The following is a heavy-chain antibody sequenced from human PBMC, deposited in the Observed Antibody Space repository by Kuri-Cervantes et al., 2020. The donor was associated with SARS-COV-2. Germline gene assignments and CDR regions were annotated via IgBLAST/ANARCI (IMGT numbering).Heavy chain of an antibody. J-gene: IGHJ4*02. D-gene: IGHD6-6*01. CDR2: INPNSGGT. CDR1: GYTFTGYY. Sequence: ASVKVSCKASGYTFTGYYIHWARQAPGQGLEWMGWINPNSGGTNYTQKFQGRVTMTRDTSISTAYMELSRLRSDDTAVYYCAVEYSSSSGHQGDDYWVQGTLVTVSS. V-gene: IGHV1-2*02. CDR3: AVEYSSSSGHQGDDY.